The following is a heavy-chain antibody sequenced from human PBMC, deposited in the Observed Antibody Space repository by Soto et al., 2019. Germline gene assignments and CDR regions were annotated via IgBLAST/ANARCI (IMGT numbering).Heavy chain of an antibody. Sequence: QVQLVESGGGVVQPGRSMRLSCVASGFTFSSYGMHWVRQAPGKGLEWVAIISYDGSNTYYADSVKGRFTISRDNSKNTLYLQMNSLRADDTSVYYCAKEGGLSGSYYISSSYYFDYWGQGTLFTVSS. CDR3: AKEGGLSGSYYISSSYYFDY. CDR1: GFTFSSYG. CDR2: ISYDGSNT. J-gene: IGHJ4*02. D-gene: IGHD1-26*01. V-gene: IGHV3-30*18.